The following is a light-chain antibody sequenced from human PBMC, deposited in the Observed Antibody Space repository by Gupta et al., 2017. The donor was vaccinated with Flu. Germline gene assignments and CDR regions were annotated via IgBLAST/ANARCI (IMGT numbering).Light chain of an antibody. Sequence: DIQMTQSPSTLSTSVGDRVTITCRASQSISTWLAWYQQKPGKAPKLLIYQASSLESGVPSRFSGRGSGTEFTLTISILQPPDFAPKYCQQAHSYPLTFGGGTKVEIK. CDR3: QQAHSYPLT. CDR1: QSISTW. CDR2: QAS. J-gene: IGKJ4*01. V-gene: IGKV1-5*03.